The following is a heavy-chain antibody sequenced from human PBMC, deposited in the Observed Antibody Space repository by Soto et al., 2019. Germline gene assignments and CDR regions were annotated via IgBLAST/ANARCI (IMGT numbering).Heavy chain of an antibody. J-gene: IGHJ6*02. CDR3: ERDSGSSPDYCGMDV. V-gene: IGHV3-21*01. Sequence: GGSLRLSCAASGFIFTSYSMNWVRQAPGKGLEWVSSISSSSSYIYYADSVKGRFTISRDNAKNSLYLQMSSLRAEDTAVYYCERDSGSSPDYCGMDVWGQGTTVTVYS. CDR1: GFIFTSYS. D-gene: IGHD1-26*01. CDR2: ISSSSSYI.